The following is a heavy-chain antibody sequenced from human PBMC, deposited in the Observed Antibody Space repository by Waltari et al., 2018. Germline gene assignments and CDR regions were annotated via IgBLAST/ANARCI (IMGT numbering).Heavy chain of an antibody. J-gene: IGHJ4*02. Sequence: EVRLVESGGGLVQPGGSLRLSCAASGLIFSRNWMSCVRQAPGKGLEWVANIKEDGSEKYYVASVKGRFTISRDNAKNSLYLQMSSLKAEDTAVYYCATLDFSGGDYFDYWGQGTLVTVSP. CDR2: IKEDGSEK. CDR3: ATLDFSGGDYFDY. CDR1: GLIFSRNW. D-gene: IGHD6-19*01. V-gene: IGHV3-7*01.